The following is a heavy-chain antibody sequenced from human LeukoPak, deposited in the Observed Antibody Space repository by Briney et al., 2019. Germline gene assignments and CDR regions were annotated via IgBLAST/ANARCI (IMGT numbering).Heavy chain of an antibody. CDR1: GGSITSFY. CDR3: ARGQWELLGYNYIDV. J-gene: IGHJ6*03. V-gene: IGHV4-4*07. Sequence: SETLSLTCTVSGGSITSFYLNWIRQPAGQGLGWIGRIDPSGSTNYNPSLKSRVTMSVDTSKNQFSLRLSSVTAADTAVYYCARGQWELLGYNYIDVWGKGTTVTVSS. CDR2: IDPSGST. D-gene: IGHD1-26*01.